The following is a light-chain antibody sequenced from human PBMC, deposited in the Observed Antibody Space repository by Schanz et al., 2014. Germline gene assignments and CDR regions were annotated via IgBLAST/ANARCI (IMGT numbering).Light chain of an antibody. J-gene: IGLJ2*01. CDR3: QSYDSILTGVI. Sequence: QSALTQPRSVSGSPGQSVTISCTGTSSDVGGYNYVSWYQQHPGKAPQLMIHDVTKRPSGVPDRFSGSKSGNTASLTVSGLQAEDEGDYYCQSYDSILTGVIFAGGTKLTVL. V-gene: IGLV2-11*01. CDR1: SSDVGGYNY. CDR2: DVT.